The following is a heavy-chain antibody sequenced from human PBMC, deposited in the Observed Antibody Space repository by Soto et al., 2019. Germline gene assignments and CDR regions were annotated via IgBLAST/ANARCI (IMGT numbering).Heavy chain of an antibody. V-gene: IGHV3-48*02. J-gene: IGHJ3*02. D-gene: IGHD1-1*01. CDR2: ISSSSSTI. CDR3: AREVPRWNDAAFDT. Sequence: EVQLVESGGGLVQPGGSLRLSCAASGFTFSSYSMNWVRQAPGKGLEWVSYISSSSSTIYYADSVKGRFTISRDNAKNSLYLQMNNLRDEDTAVYYCAREVPRWNDAAFDTWGQGTMVTVYS. CDR1: GFTFSSYS.